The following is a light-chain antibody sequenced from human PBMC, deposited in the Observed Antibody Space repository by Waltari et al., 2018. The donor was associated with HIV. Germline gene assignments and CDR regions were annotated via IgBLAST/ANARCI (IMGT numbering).Light chain of an antibody. Sequence: QSVLTQPPSASGSPGQSVTISCTGTSSAVGGYTYVSWYRHHPGKAPKLMIYEVSKRPSGVPDRFSGSKSGNTASLTVSGLQAEDEADYYCSSYAGSNNLVFGGGTKLTVL. CDR3: SSYAGSNNLV. V-gene: IGLV2-8*01. J-gene: IGLJ2*01. CDR2: EVS. CDR1: SSAVGGYTY.